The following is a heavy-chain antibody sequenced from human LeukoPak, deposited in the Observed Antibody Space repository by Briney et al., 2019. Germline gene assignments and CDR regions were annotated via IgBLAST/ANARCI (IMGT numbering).Heavy chain of an antibody. CDR1: GGSISSGSYY. CDR3: ARLHKGVNRAFDY. J-gene: IGHJ4*02. CDR2: IYTSGST. V-gene: IGHV4-61*02. Sequence: SQTLSPTCTVSGGSISSGSYYWSWIRQPAGKGLEWIGRIYTSGSTNYNPSLKSRVTISVDTSKNQFSLKLSSVTAADTAVYYCARLHKGVNRAFDYWGQGTLVTVSS. D-gene: IGHD1-14*01.